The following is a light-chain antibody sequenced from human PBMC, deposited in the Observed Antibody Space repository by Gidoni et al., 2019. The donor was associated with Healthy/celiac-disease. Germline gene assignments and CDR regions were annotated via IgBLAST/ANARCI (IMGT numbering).Light chain of an antibody. Sequence: DIQMTQSPSSLSASVGDRVTITCQARQDISNYLNWYQQKPGKAPKLLIYDASNLETGVPSRFSGSGSGTDFTFTISSLQPEDIATYYWQQYDKLPLTFGGGTKVEIK. CDR3: QQYDKLPLT. CDR2: DAS. J-gene: IGKJ4*01. CDR1: QDISNY. V-gene: IGKV1-33*01.